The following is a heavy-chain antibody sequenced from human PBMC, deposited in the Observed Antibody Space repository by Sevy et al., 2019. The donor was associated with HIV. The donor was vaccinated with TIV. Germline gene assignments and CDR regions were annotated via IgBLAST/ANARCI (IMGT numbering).Heavy chain of an antibody. D-gene: IGHD6-6*01. CDR2: IYYSGST. CDR1: GGSISSGGYD. CDR3: ARSEYSSSSFDY. Sequence: SETLSLTCTVSGGSISSGGYDWSWIRQHPGKGLEWIGYIYYSGSTYYNPSLKSRVTISVDTSKNQFSLKLSSVTAADTAVYYCARSEYSSSSFDYWGQRTLVTVSS. V-gene: IGHV4-31*03. J-gene: IGHJ4*02.